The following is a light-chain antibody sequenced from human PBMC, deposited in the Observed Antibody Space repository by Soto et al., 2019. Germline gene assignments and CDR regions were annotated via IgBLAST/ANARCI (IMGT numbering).Light chain of an antibody. Sequence: DIQMTQSPSTLSASVGDRVTITCRASQSISTWLAWYQQKPGKAPKLLIYKASSLESGVPSRFSGSGSGTEFTLTISSLQPDDFATYYRQQYYSYTRTFGQGTKVE. J-gene: IGKJ1*01. V-gene: IGKV1-5*03. CDR2: KAS. CDR1: QSISTW. CDR3: QQYYSYTRT.